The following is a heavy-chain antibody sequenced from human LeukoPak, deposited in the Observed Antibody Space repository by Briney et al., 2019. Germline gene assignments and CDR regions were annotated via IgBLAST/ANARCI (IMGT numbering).Heavy chain of an antibody. D-gene: IGHD3-22*01. Sequence: PGGSLRLSCAASGFTFSSYWMSWVRQAPGKGLEWVSVIYSGGSTYYADSVKGRFTISRDNSKNTLYLQMNSLRAEDTAVYYCARGSPPRVYYDRSGYYSYYFDYWGQGTLVTVSS. CDR1: GFTFSSYW. V-gene: IGHV3-53*01. CDR2: IYSGGST. CDR3: ARGSPPRVYYDRSGYYSYYFDY. J-gene: IGHJ4*02.